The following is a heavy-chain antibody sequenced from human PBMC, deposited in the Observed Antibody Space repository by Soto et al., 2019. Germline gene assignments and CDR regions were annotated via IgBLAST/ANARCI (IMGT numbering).Heavy chain of an antibody. CDR1: GGTFSSYA. D-gene: IGHD1-7*01. CDR3: ASPQYNWNYVAPFDY. Sequence: ASVKVSCKASGGTFSSYAISWVRQAPGQGLEWMGGIIPIFGTANYAQKFQGRVTITADESTSTAYMELSSLRSEDTAVYYCASPQYNWNYVAPFDYWGQGTLVTVSS. CDR2: IIPIFGTA. V-gene: IGHV1-69*13. J-gene: IGHJ4*02.